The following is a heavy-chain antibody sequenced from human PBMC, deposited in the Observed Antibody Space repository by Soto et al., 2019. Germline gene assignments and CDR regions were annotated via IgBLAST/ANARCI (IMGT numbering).Heavy chain of an antibody. CDR1: GGSISSGDYY. V-gene: IGHV4-30-4*01. J-gene: IGHJ6*02. CDR2: IYYSGST. Sequence: LSLTCTVSGGSISSGDYYWSWIRQPPGKGLEWIGYIYYSGSTYYNPSLKSRVTIPVDTSKNQFSLKLSSVTAADTAVYYCARDRLGYYDFWSGYYTHYYGMDVWGQGTTVTVSS. D-gene: IGHD3-3*01. CDR3: ARDRLGYYDFWSGYYTHYYGMDV.